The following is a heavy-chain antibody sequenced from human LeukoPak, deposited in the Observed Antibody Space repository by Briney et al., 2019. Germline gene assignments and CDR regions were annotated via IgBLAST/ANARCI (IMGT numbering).Heavy chain of an antibody. D-gene: IGHD3-9*01. Sequence: ASVKVSCKASGYTFTSYYMHWVRQAPGQGLEWMGIINPSGGSTSYAQKFQGRVTMTRDTSMSTVYMELSSLRSEDTAVYYCASTFEGYYYYYYMDVWGKGTTVTVSS. J-gene: IGHJ6*03. CDR2: INPSGGST. CDR3: ASTFEGYYYYYYMDV. V-gene: IGHV1-46*01. CDR1: GYTFTSYY.